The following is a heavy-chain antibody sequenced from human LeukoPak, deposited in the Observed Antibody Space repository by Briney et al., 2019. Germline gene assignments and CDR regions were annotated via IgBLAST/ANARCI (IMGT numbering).Heavy chain of an antibody. Sequence: PSETLSLTHTVSCRSISTYYSRWLRHPPGEGRVWIGYVFYSGSTNYHPPLKTRVPISVYSSENQFSMRLSSVTAADTAIYYCARHQPWGTAMGPVMDVWGQGTTVTVSS. J-gene: IGHJ6*02. CDR3: ARHQPWGTAMGPVMDV. V-gene: IGHV4-59*08. CDR2: VFYSGST. CDR1: CRSISTYY. D-gene: IGHD5-18*01.